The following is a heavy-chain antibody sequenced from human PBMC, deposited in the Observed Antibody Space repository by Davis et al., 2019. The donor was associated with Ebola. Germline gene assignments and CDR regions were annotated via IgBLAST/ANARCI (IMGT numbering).Heavy chain of an antibody. Sequence: HSQTLSLLRAISGDSVSSGGWNWIRQSPSRGLEWLGRTYYNSKWYNDYAVSVKSRITINPDTSKNQFSLQLNSVTPEDTALYYCARGWLRAGMDVWGEGTTVTVSS. V-gene: IGHV6-1*01. D-gene: IGHD5-18*01. CDR2: TYYNSKWYN. CDR1: GDSVSSGG. CDR3: ARGWLRAGMDV. J-gene: IGHJ6*04.